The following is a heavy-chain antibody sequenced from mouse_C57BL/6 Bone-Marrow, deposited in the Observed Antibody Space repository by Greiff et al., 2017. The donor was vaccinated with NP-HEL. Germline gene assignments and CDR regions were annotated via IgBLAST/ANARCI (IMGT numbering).Heavy chain of an antibody. V-gene: IGHV2-2*01. Sequence: VQLQQSGPGLVQPSQSLSITCTVSGFSLTSYGVHWVRQSPGKGLEWLGVIWSGGSTDDNAAFISRLSISKDNSTSQVFFKMNSLQADDTAIYYCARKGFYYFYAMDYWGQGTSVTVSS. CDR1: GFSLTSYG. CDR2: IWSGGST. J-gene: IGHJ4*01. D-gene: IGHD1-1*01. CDR3: ARKGFYYFYAMDY.